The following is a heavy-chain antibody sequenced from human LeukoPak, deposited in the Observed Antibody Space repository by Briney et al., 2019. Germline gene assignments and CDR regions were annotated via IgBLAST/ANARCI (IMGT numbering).Heavy chain of an antibody. CDR2: ISSSSSYI. Sequence: GALRLSCAASGFTFSSYSMNWVRQAPGNGLEWVSSISSSSSYIYYADSVKGRFTISRDNAKNSLYLQMNSLRAEDTAVYYCAREAYDDFWSGSWRYYYYMDVWGKGTTVTVSS. CDR3: AREAYDDFWSGSWRYYYYMDV. J-gene: IGHJ6*03. D-gene: IGHD3-3*01. V-gene: IGHV3-21*01. CDR1: GFTFSSYS.